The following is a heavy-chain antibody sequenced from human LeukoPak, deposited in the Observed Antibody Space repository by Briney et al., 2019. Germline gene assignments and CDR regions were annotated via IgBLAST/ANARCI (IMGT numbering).Heavy chain of an antibody. J-gene: IGHJ6*03. CDR2: IHYMGST. D-gene: IGHD2-15*01. V-gene: IGHV4-39*07. CDR3: ARGYCSGGSCYSYYYYNYMDV. CDR1: GASISSISYY. Sequence: SETLSLTCTVSGASISSISYYWGGFRQPPGKGLEGIGSIHYMGSTNYNPSLKSRVTISVDTSKNQLSLKLSSVTAADTAVYYCARGYCSGGSCYSYYYYNYMDVWGKGTTVTVSS.